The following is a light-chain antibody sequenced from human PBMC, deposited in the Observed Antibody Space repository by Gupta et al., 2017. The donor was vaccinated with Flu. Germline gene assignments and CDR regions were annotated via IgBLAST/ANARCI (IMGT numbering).Light chain of an antibody. CDR3: QQYYSIPFT. J-gene: IGKJ2*01. Sequence: NGKFSHSVLYSSNNRNYLAWYQQKPGQPPKLLMYWASTRESGVPERFSGSGSGTDVTLTISSLQAEDVAVYYCQQYYSIPFTFGQGTKLEIK. CDR2: WAS. CDR1: HSVLYSSNNRNY. V-gene: IGKV4-1*01.